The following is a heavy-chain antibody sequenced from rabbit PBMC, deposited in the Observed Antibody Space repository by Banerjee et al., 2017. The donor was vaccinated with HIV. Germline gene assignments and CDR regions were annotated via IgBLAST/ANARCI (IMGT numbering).Heavy chain of an antibody. Sequence: QEQLVESGGGLVQPGGSLKLSCKASGFDFSTYGVNWVRQAPGKGLEWIGYITYGGSAYYASWVKGRFTISKTSSTTVTLQMTSLTAADTATYLCARDLAGVIGWNFDLWGQGTLVTVS. CDR1: GFDFSTYG. D-gene: IGHD4-1*01. CDR2: ITYGGSA. V-gene: IGHV1S39*01. CDR3: ARDLAGVIGWNFDL. J-gene: IGHJ4*01.